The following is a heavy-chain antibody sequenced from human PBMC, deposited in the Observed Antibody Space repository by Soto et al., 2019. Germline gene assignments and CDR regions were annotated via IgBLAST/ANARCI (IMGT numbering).Heavy chain of an antibody. J-gene: IGHJ3*02. CDR2: INSDGSST. CDR1: GFTFSSYW. D-gene: IGHD4-17*01. Sequence: GGSLRLSCAASGFTFSSYWMHWVRQAPGKGLVWVSRINSDGSSTSYADSVKGRFTISRDNAKNTLYLQMNSLRAEDTAVYYCASPLYGDGAIDISGQATMVTVSS. CDR3: ASPLYGDGAIDI. V-gene: IGHV3-74*01.